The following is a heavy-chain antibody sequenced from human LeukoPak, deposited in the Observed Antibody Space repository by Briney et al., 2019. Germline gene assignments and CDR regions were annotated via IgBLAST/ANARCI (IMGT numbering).Heavy chain of an antibody. J-gene: IGHJ3*01. V-gene: IGHV3-23*01. CDR2: ISGSGGST. CDR1: GFTFSSYW. Sequence: GGSLRLSCAASGFTFSSYWMSWVRQAPGKGLEWVSAISGSGGSTFYADSVKGRFTISRDNSKNTLFLQMNGLRAEDTAVYYCAKDRSCSGSSCNVGSWGQGTMVTVSS. D-gene: IGHD2-2*01. CDR3: AKDRSCSGSSCNVGS.